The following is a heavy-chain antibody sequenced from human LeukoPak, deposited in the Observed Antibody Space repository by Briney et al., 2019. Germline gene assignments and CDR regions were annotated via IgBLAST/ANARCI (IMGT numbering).Heavy chain of an antibody. CDR3: ARQARYSSGWTNWFDP. J-gene: IGHJ5*02. D-gene: IGHD6-19*01. CDR2: IYPGDSDT. Sequence: GESLQISCKGSGYRFTSYWIGWVRQLPGKGLEWMGIIYPGDSDTRYSPSFQGQVTISADKSISTAYLQWSSLKASDTAMYYCARQARYSSGWTNWFDPWGQGTLVTVSS. V-gene: IGHV5-51*01. CDR1: GYRFTSYW.